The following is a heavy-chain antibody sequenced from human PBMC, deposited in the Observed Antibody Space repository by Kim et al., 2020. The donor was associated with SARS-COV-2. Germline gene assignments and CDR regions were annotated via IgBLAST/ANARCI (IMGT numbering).Heavy chain of an antibody. CDR1: GHTFTSYG. Sequence: ASVKVSCKASGHTFTSYGISWVRQAPGQGLEWMGWISAYNGNTNYAQKLQGRVTMTTDTSTSTAYMELRSLRSDDTAVYYCARDSPMYYYDSSGYRASYNWFDPWGKGTLVTVSS. CDR2: ISAYNGNT. V-gene: IGHV1-18*01. CDR3: ARDSPMYYYDSSGYRASYNWFDP. J-gene: IGHJ5*02. D-gene: IGHD3-22*01.